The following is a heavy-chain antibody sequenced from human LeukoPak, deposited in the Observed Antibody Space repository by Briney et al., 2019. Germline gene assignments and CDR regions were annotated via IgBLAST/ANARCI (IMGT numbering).Heavy chain of an antibody. D-gene: IGHD4-23*01. CDR3: ARPYGAKGS. CDR2: ISSSGGII. V-gene: IGHV3-48*03. Sequence: QTGGSLRLSCAASGFTFSSYEMNWVRQAPGKGLEWVSYISSSGGIIYYADSVKGRFTISRDNAKNSLYLQMSSLRAEDTAVYYCARPYGAKGSWGQGTLVTVS. CDR1: GFTFSSYE. J-gene: IGHJ5*02.